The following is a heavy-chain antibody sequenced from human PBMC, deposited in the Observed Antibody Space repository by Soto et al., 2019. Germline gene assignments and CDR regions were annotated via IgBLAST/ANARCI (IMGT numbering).Heavy chain of an antibody. V-gene: IGHV1-69*06. CDR3: ARGTSGQISDYLDY. CDR2: IIPIFSTP. Sequence: QVQLVQSGAEVKNPGSSVRVSCKASGRTFSNYGISWVRQAPGQGLGWMGAIIPIFSTPKYAQTFQGKVTITADTSTTTVYMYLSSLGSEDTAVYYCARGTSGQISDYLDYWGQGTLVTVSS. J-gene: IGHJ4*02. D-gene: IGHD1-7*01. CDR1: GRTFSNYG.